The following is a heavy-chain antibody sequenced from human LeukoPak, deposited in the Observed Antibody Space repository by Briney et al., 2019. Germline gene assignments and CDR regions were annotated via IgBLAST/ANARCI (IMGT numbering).Heavy chain of an antibody. CDR3: ARYYYDSSGYYRYYFDY. D-gene: IGHD3-22*01. J-gene: IGHJ4*02. Sequence: NSSETLSLTYTVSGGSISSYYWSWIRQPPGKGLEWIGYIYYSGSTNYNPSLKSRVTISVDTSKNQFSLKLSSVTAADTAVYYCARYYYDSSGYYRYYFDYWGQGTLVTVSS. CDR1: GGSISSYY. V-gene: IGHV4-59*08. CDR2: IYYSGST.